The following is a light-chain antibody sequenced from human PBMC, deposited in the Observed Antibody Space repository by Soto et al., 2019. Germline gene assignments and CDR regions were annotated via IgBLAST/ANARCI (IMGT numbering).Light chain of an antibody. CDR1: QSISSY. CDR3: QQATSFPRT. V-gene: IGKV1-39*01. Sequence: DIQMTQSPSSLSASVGDGVTISCRASQSISSYLNWYQQKPGKAPKLLIYAASSLQSGVPSRFSGSGSGTESTLTISSLQPEDFATYYCQQATSFPRTFGQGTKVDI. CDR2: AAS. J-gene: IGKJ1*01.